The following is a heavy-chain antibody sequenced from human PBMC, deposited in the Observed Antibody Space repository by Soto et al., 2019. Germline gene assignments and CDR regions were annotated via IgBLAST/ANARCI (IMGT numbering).Heavy chain of an antibody. CDR2: ISAYNGNT. CDR1: GYTFTSYG. V-gene: IGHV1-18*01. J-gene: IGHJ6*02. CDR3: ARVTYYDFWSGYYNYYGMDV. Sequence: ASVKVSCKASGYTFTSYGISWVRQAPGQGLEWMGWISAYNGNTNYAQKLQGRVTMTTDTSTSTAYMELRSLRSDDTAVYYCARVTYYDFWSGYYNYYGMDVWGQGTTVTVSS. D-gene: IGHD3-3*01.